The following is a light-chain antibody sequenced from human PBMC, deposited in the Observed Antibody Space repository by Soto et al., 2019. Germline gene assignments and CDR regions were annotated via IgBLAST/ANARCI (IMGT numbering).Light chain of an antibody. Sequence: EIELTQSPGTLSLSPGESATLSCRVSQTTSPKYVAWYQQRRGLAPRLLVYGASKRAAGIPDRFRGSGSGSEFSLAISGLGPEDFAVYFCQHFGSSPPVIFGQGTRLDVK. V-gene: IGKV3-20*01. J-gene: IGKJ5*01. CDR2: GAS. CDR3: QHFGSSPPVI. CDR1: QTTSPKY.